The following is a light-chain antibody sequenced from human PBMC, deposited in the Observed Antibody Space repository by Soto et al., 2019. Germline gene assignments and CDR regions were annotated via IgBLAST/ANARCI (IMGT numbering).Light chain of an antibody. CDR1: SGVRSN. CDR2: GAS. J-gene: IGKJ1*01. CDR3: QHYNSYSEA. V-gene: IGKV3-15*01. Sequence: EIVMTQSPATLSVSTGERATLSCRASSGVRSNLACYQQKPGQAPRLLIYGASTRATGTPARFSGSGSGTEFTLTISSLQPDDFATYYCQHYNSYSEAFGQGTKVDIK.